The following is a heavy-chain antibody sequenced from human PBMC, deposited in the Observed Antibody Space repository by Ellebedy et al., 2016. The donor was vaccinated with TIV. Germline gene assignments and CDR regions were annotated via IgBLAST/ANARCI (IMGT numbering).Heavy chain of an antibody. CDR3: ARDDFDGFHNEGPSDD. D-gene: IGHD5-24*01. CDR2: MDSGGSTT. V-gene: IGHV3-74*01. Sequence: GESLKISXAASGFTFSSYWMHWVRQAPGKGLVWVSRMDSGGSTTDYADSVKGRFTISRDNAKNTLYLQMDSLRVEDTAVYYCARDDFDGFHNEGPSDDWGQGTLVTVSS. CDR1: GFTFSSYW. J-gene: IGHJ4*02.